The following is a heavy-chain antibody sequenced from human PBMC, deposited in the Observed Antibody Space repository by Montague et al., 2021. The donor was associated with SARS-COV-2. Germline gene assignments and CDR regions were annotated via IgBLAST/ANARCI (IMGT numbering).Heavy chain of an antibody. D-gene: IGHD2-15*01. CDR3: AREKEMIF. J-gene: IGHJ4*02. CDR2: IYYSVST. V-gene: IGHV4-31*03. Sequence: TLSLTCTVSGGSVSSGGYYWNWLRQHPEKGLEWIGYIYYSVSTNYNPSLRSRVTISEDTAKNQFSLKLTSVTAADTAVYYCAREKEMIFWGQGILVTVSS. CDR1: GGSVSSGGYY.